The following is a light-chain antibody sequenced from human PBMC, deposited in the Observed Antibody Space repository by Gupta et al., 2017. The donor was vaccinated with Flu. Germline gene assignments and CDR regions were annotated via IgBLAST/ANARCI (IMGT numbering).Light chain of an antibody. CDR1: QSVLYSSNNKNY. V-gene: IGKV4-1*01. J-gene: IGKJ4*01. CDR2: WAS. Sequence: DIVMTQSSDSLAVSLGERATINCKSSQSVLYSSNNKNYLAWYQQKPGQPPKLLIYWASTRESGVPDRFSGSGSGTDFTLTISSLQAEDVAVYYCQQYYSTPPALTFGGGTKVEIK. CDR3: QQYYSTPPALT.